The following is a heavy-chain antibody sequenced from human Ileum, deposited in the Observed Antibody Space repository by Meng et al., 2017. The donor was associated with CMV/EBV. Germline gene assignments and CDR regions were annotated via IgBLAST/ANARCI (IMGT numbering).Heavy chain of an antibody. V-gene: IGHV3-23*01. D-gene: IGHD6-13*01. J-gene: IGHJ4*02. CDR3: AKPMQQLDPKPDY. CDR2: ISGSGGST. CDR1: GFTVSSNY. Sequence: GGSLRLSCAASGFTVSSNYMSWVRQAPGKGLEWVSAISGSGGSTYYADSVKGRFTISRDNSKNTLYLQMNSLRAEDTAVYYCAKPMQQLDPKPDYWGQGTLVTVSS.